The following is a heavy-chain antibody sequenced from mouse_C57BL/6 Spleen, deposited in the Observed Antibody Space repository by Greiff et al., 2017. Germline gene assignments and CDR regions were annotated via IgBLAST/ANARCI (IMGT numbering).Heavy chain of an antibody. Sequence: EVKLVESGGGLVKPGGSLKLSCAASGFTFSSYAMSWVRQTPEKRLEWVATISDGGSYTYYPDNVKGRFTISRDNAKNNLYLQMSHLKSEDTAMYYCAREGTGTWALGYWGQGTTLTVSS. CDR3: AREGTGTWALGY. J-gene: IGHJ2*01. CDR1: GFTFSSYA. CDR2: ISDGGSYT. V-gene: IGHV5-4*01. D-gene: IGHD4-1*01.